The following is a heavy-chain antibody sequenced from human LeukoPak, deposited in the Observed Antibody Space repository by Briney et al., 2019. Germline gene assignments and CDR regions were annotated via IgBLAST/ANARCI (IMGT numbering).Heavy chain of an antibody. CDR3: AKDKELVVVITYFDY. D-gene: IGHD3-22*01. CDR2: ISYDGSNK. Sequence: PGGSLGLSCAASGFTFSSYAMHWVRQAPGKGLERVAVISYDGSNKYYADSVKGRFTISRDNSKNTLYLQMNSLRAEDTAVYYCAKDKELVVVITYFDYWGQGTLVTVSS. CDR1: GFTFSSYA. V-gene: IGHV3-30-3*01. J-gene: IGHJ4*02.